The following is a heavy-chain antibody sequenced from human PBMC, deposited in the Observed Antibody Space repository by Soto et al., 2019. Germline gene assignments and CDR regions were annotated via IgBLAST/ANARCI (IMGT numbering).Heavy chain of an antibody. CDR3: ARDVWYYYDSSGSNWFDP. D-gene: IGHD3-22*01. CDR1: GGSISSYY. V-gene: IGHV4-59*01. CDR2: IYYSGST. Sequence: QVQLQESGPGLVKPSETLSLTCTVSGGSISSYYWSWIRQPPGKGLEWIGYIYYSGSTNYNPSLKSRVTISVDTSKNQFSLKLSSVTAADTAVYYCARDVWYYYDSSGSNWFDPWGQGTLVTVSS. J-gene: IGHJ5*02.